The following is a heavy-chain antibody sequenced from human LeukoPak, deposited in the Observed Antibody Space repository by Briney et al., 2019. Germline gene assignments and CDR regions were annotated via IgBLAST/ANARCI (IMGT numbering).Heavy chain of an antibody. J-gene: IGHJ4*02. V-gene: IGHV4-59*08. CDR2: VYYSGST. D-gene: IGHD2-21*02. CDR1: SDSISSYY. CDR3: ARQDAKGVTPWAFDY. Sequence: SETLSLTCTVPSDSISSYYWSWIRQPPGKGLEWIGYVYYSGSTNYNPSLKSRVTILVNTSKNQFSLKLSSVTAADTAVYYCARQDAKGVTPWAFDYWGQGTLVTVSS.